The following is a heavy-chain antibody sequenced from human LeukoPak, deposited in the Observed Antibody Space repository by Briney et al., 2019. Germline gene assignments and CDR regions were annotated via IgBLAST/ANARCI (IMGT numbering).Heavy chain of an antibody. CDR3: ARRIAAAAAPYYFDY. D-gene: IGHD6-13*01. V-gene: IGHV3-23*01. CDR1: GFTFSSYA. CDR2: ISGSGGST. J-gene: IGHJ4*02. Sequence: GGSLRLSCAASGFTFSSYAMSRVRQAPGKGLKWVSAISGSGGSTYYADSVKGRFTISRDNSKNTLYLQMNSLRAEDTAVYYCARRIAAAAAPYYFDYWGQGTLVTVSS.